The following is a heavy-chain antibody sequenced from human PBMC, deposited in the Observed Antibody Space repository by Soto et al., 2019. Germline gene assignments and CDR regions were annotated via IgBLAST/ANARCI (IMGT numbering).Heavy chain of an antibody. CDR1: GYTFTSYG. CDR3: ARDVGPPSKWSDIVVVPAVIMDV. V-gene: IGHV1-18*01. D-gene: IGHD2-2*01. J-gene: IGHJ6*02. Sequence: QVQLVQSGAEVKKPGASVKVSCKASGYTFTSYGISWVRQAPGQGLEWMGWISAYNGNTNYAQKLQGRVTMTTDTSTSTAYRELRSLRSDDTAVYYCARDVGPPSKWSDIVVVPAVIMDVWGQGATVTVSS. CDR2: ISAYNGNT.